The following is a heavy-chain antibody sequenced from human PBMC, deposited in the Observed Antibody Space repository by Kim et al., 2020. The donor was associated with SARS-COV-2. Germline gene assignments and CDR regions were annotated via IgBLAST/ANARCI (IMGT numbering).Heavy chain of an antibody. J-gene: IGHJ4*02. D-gene: IGHD2-15*01. V-gene: IGHV5-51*01. CDR2: YPSDSDI. Sequence: YPSDSDIRYRPSFQGQVTISADKSISTAYLQWSSLKASDTAMYYCARIGDYWGQGTLVTVSS. CDR3: ARIGDY.